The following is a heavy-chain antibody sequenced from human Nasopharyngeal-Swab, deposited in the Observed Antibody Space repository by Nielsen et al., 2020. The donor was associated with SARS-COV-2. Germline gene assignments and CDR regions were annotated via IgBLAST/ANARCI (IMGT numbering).Heavy chain of an antibody. D-gene: IGHD3-16*01. CDR2: ISAYNGNT. CDR1: GYTFTSYG. CDR3: AGPRFTDALDV. V-gene: IGHV1-18*01. Sequence: ASVKVSCKASGYTFTSYGISWVRQAPGQGLEWMGWISAYNGNTNYAQNLQGRVTMTTDTSTTTAYLELRSLRSDDTAVYYCAGPRFTDALDVWGQGTTVTVSS. J-gene: IGHJ6*02.